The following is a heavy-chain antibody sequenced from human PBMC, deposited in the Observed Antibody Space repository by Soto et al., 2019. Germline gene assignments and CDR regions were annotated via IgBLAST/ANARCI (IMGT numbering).Heavy chain of an antibody. D-gene: IGHD6-13*01. CDR2: MNPNSGNT. CDR3: ARGPVAAAYWYFDL. Sequence: ASVKVSCKASGYTFTSYDINWVRQATGQGLEWMGWMNPNSGNTGYAQKFQGRVTMTRNTSISTAYMELSSLRSEDTAVYYCARGPVAAAYWYFDLWGRGTLVTVSS. J-gene: IGHJ2*01. CDR1: GYTFTSYD. V-gene: IGHV1-8*01.